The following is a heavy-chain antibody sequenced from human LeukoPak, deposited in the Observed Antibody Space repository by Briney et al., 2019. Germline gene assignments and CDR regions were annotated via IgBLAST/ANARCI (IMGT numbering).Heavy chain of an antibody. Sequence: GASVKLCCKASGNTFSKSIINWVRQAPGQGLEWMGWISDYNGNTKYAEKFQGRVTMTTDTATSAAYMELKSLSSDDTAMYFCARDKDYRYGVFVSWGQRTLVTVSS. CDR3: ARDKDYRYGVFVS. CDR1: GNTFSKSI. CDR2: ISDYNGNT. J-gene: IGHJ4*02. D-gene: IGHD5-18*01. V-gene: IGHV1-18*01.